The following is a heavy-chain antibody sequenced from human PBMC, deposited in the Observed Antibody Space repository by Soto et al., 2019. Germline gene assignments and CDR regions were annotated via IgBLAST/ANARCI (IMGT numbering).Heavy chain of an antibody. D-gene: IGHD2-2*01. Sequence: EVQLLDSGGGLVQPGGSLRLSCAASGFTFITYAMSWVRQAPGKGLEWVSIISGSGGSTYYPDSVKGRFTISRDNSKNTLYLQMNGRGADGTAVYYCAKLPAAQSYFDFWGQGTLVTGSS. CDR2: ISGSGGST. V-gene: IGHV3-23*01. J-gene: IGHJ4*02. CDR1: GFTFITYA. CDR3: AKLPAAQSYFDF.